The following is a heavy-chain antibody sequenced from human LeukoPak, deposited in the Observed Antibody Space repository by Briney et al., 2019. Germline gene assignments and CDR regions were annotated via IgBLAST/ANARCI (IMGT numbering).Heavy chain of an antibody. Sequence: SETLSLTCTVSGGCISSYYWSWIRQPPGKGLEWIGYIYYSGSTNYNPSLKSRGTISVDTSKNQFSLKLSSVTAADTAVYYCARVKVTIFGVVIDNYYYYMDVWGKGTTVTVSS. J-gene: IGHJ6*03. CDR1: GGCISSYY. CDR3: ARVKVTIFGVVIDNYYYYMDV. D-gene: IGHD3-3*01. V-gene: IGHV4-59*01. CDR2: IYYSGST.